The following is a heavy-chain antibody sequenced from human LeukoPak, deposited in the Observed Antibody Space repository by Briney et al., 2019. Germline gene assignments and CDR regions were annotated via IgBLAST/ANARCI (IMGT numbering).Heavy chain of an antibody. CDR2: ISAYNGNT. V-gene: IGHV1-18*01. Sequence: ASVKVSCKASGYTFTSYAMNWVRQAPGQGLEWMGWISAYNGNTNYAQKLQGRVTMTTDTSTSTAYMELRSLRSDDTAVYYCARVHDYYGSGSYYNIDYWGQGTLVTVSS. CDR3: ARVHDYYGSGSYYNIDY. J-gene: IGHJ4*02. CDR1: GYTFTSYA. D-gene: IGHD3-10*01.